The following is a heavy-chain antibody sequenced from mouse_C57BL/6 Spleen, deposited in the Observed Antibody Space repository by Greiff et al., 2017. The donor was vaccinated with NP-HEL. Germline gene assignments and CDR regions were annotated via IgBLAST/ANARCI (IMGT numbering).Heavy chain of an antibody. V-gene: IGHV1-15*01. CDR2: IDPETGGT. Sequence: VQLQQSGAELVRPGASVTLSCKASGYTFTDYEMHWVKQTPVNGLEWIGAIDPETGGTAYNQKFKGKAILTADKSSSTAYMELRSLTSEDSAVYYCTRDCLGYLYALDYWGQGTSVTVSS. J-gene: IGHJ4*01. CDR1: GYTFTDYE. D-gene: IGHD4-1*01. CDR3: TRDCLGYLYALDY.